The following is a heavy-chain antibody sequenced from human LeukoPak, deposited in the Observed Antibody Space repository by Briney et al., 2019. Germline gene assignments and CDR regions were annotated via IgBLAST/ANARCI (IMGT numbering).Heavy chain of an antibody. J-gene: IGHJ4*02. V-gene: IGHV3-30-3*01. Sequence: GRSLRLSCAASGFTFSDYAMHWVRQAPGKGLEWVAVISYDGSNKYYADSVKGRFTISRDNSKNTLYLQMNSLRAEDTAVYYCARSFLSFGECDYWGQGTLVSVSS. CDR1: GFTFSDYA. CDR2: ISYDGSNK. CDR3: ARSFLSFGECDY. D-gene: IGHD3-10*01.